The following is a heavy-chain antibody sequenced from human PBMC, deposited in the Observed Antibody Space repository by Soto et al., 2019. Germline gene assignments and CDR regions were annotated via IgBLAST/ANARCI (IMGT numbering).Heavy chain of an antibody. D-gene: IGHD3-22*01. J-gene: IGHJ4*02. CDR2: VNFDGATT. V-gene: IGHV3-74*01. CDR1: GFTFRNHW. CDR3: TGELLLDY. Sequence: GGSLRLSCAASGFTFRNHWMHWVRQVPGKGLVWVSGVNFDGATTNYADSVKGRFTICRDNSKNTLYLQMNSLRAEDMAVYYCTGELLLDYWGQGTLVTVSS.